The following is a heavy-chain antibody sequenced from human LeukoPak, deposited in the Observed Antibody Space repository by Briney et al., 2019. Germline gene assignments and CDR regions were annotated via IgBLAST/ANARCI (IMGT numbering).Heavy chain of an antibody. CDR1: GGSISSSSYY. Sequence: SETLSLTCTVPGGSISSSSYYWGWIRQPPGKGLEWIGSIYYSGGTYYNPSPKSRVTISVDTSKNQFSLKLSSVTAADTAVYYCARGRMGSPEEYWSGYYFDYWGQGTLVTVSS. D-gene: IGHD3-3*01. J-gene: IGHJ4*02. CDR2: IYYSGGT. V-gene: IGHV4-39*07. CDR3: ARGRMGSPEEYWSGYYFDY.